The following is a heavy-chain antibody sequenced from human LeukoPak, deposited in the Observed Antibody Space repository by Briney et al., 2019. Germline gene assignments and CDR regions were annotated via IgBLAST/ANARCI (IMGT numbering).Heavy chain of an antibody. Sequence: GGSLRLSCAASGFSFTNAWMSWVRQAPGKGLEWVGHIKSRTDGGTTDYAAPVKDRFSISRVDSKDTLYLQMNSLKTEDIAVYYCATEYYGAYNYWGQGTLVTVSS. D-gene: IGHD4-17*01. V-gene: IGHV3-15*01. J-gene: IGHJ4*02. CDR1: GFSFTNAW. CDR3: ATEYYGAYNY. CDR2: IKSRTDGGTT.